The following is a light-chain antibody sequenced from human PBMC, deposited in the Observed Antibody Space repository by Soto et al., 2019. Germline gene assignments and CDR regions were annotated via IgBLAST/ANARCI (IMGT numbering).Light chain of an antibody. CDR1: QNVGPW. Sequence: DIQMTQSPSVLSASVGDSVSITCRASQNVGPWLAWYQQKPGKPPQILIYKASNLEGGVPSRFSGSGSGTEFTLTISSLQPDDFAAYFCQQYFSLSSFGQGTKVEVK. CDR2: KAS. V-gene: IGKV1-5*03. CDR3: QQYFSLSS. J-gene: IGKJ1*01.